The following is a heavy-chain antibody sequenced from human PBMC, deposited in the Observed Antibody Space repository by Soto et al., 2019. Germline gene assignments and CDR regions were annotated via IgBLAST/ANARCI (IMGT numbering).Heavy chain of an antibody. Sequence: GASVKVSCKASGGTFSSYAISWVRQAPGQGLEWMGGIIPIFGTANYAQKFQGRVTITADKSTSTAYMELSSLRSEDTAVYYCARLAPFSLYIVATEFDYWGQGTLVTVSS. J-gene: IGHJ4*02. CDR3: ARLAPFSLYIVATEFDY. CDR2: IIPIFGTA. D-gene: IGHD5-12*01. CDR1: GGTFSSYA. V-gene: IGHV1-69*06.